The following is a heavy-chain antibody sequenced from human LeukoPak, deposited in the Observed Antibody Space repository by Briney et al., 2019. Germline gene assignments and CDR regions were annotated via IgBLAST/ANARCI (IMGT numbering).Heavy chain of an antibody. D-gene: IGHD6-6*01. CDR2: INPNRGGT. Sequence: ASVNVSCKASGYTFTGYYMHWVRQAPGQGLEWMGWINPNRGGTNYAQKFQGRGTMTRDTSISTAYMELSRLRSDDTAVYYCARDIRGRPFDYWGQGTLVTVSS. CDR3: ARDIRGRPFDY. J-gene: IGHJ4*02. CDR1: GYTFTGYY. V-gene: IGHV1-2*02.